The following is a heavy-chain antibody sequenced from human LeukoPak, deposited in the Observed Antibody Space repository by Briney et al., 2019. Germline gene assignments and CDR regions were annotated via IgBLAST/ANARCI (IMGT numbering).Heavy chain of an antibody. V-gene: IGHV4-34*01. D-gene: IGHD2-2*01. CDR3: ARGVPAAIFRYNWFDP. J-gene: IGHJ5*02. CDR2: IYHSGST. CDR1: GGSFSGYY. Sequence: PSETLSLTCAVYGGSFSGYYWSWIRQPPGKGLEWIGEIYHSGSTNYNPSLKSRVTISVDTSKNQFSLKLSSVTAADTAVYYCARGVPAAIFRYNWFDPWGQGTLVTVSS.